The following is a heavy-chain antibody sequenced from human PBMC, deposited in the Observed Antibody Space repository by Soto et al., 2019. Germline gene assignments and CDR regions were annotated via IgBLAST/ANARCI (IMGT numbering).Heavy chain of an antibody. CDR1: GDSVSSNSAA. V-gene: IGHV6-1*01. CDR2: TYYRSKWYN. J-gene: IGHJ3*02. CDR3: ERGYRSGWWDAFDI. Sequence: SQTLSLSFAITGDSVSSNSAAWNWIRQSPSRGLEWLGRTYYRSKWYNDYAVSVKSRISINPDTSKNQFSMHLNSVTPEDTAVYYCERGYRSGWWDAFDIWGQGTMVTVSS. D-gene: IGHD6-19*01.